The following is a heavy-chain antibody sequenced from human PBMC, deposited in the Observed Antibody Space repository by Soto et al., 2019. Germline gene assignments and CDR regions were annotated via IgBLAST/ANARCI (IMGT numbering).Heavy chain of an antibody. Sequence: QVQLVESGGGVVRPGRSLRLSCTASGFTFSSYAMHWVRQAPGKGLEWVAVIWYDGSDKYYADSVKGRFTVSRDNSKNTLFLHINSLRAEDTAVYYCARTVCGGDCFYYFYGMDVWGQGTTVTVSS. CDR1: GFTFSSYA. CDR2: IWYDGSDK. V-gene: IGHV3-33*01. J-gene: IGHJ6*02. D-gene: IGHD2-21*02. CDR3: ARTVCGGDCFYYFYGMDV.